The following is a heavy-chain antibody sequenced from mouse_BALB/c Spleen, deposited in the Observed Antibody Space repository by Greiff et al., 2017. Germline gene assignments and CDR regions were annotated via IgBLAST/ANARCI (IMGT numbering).Heavy chain of an antibody. CDR3: ARRGSSLFFGYFDV. J-gene: IGHJ1*01. Sequence: QVQLQQSGAELMKPGASVKISCKATGYTFSSYWIEWVKQRPGHGLEWIGEILPGSGSTNYNEKFKGKATFTADTSSNTAYMQLSSLTSEDSAVYYCARRGSSLFFGYFDVWGAGTTVTVSS. CDR1: GYTFSSYW. D-gene: IGHD1-1*01. V-gene: IGHV1-9*01. CDR2: ILPGSGST.